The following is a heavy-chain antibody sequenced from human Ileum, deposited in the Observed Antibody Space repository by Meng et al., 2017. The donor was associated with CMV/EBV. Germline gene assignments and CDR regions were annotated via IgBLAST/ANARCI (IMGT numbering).Heavy chain of an antibody. J-gene: IGHJ6*02. Sequence: GGSLRLSCAASGFTFNTYTMNWVRQAPGKGLEWVSSITTSSSYIFYADSVKGRFTTSRHNAKNSLYLQINSQRADDTAVYYCARDLGGVVYDYYGMDVWGQGTTVTVSS. V-gene: IGHV3-21*01. CDR2: ITTSSSYI. D-gene: IGHD3-16*01. CDR3: ARDLGGVVYDYYGMDV. CDR1: GFTFNTYT.